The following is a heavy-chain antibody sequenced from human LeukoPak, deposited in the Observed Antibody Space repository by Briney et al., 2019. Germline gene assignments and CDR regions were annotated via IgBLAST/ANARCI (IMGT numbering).Heavy chain of an antibody. Sequence: GGSLRLSCAASGFTFSSYWMSWVRQAPGKGLEWVANIKQDGSEKYYVDSVKGRFTISRDNAKNSLYLQMNSLRAEDTAVYYCARVGGRLGYCSSTSCYESPFDYWGQGTLVTVSS. D-gene: IGHD2-2*01. V-gene: IGHV3-7*01. J-gene: IGHJ4*02. CDR1: GFTFSSYW. CDR2: IKQDGSEK. CDR3: ARVGGRLGYCSSTSCYESPFDY.